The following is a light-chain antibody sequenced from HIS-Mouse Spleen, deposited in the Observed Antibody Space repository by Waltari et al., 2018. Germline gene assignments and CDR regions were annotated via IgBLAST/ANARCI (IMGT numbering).Light chain of an antibody. Sequence: QSALTQPRSVSGSPGQSVTISCTGTSSDVGGYNYVSWYQQHPGKAPKPMIYDVSKRPSGVPDRFSGSTSGNTASLTISGLQAEDEADYYCCSYAGSYTFDVVFGGGTKLTVL. CDR2: DVS. V-gene: IGLV2-11*01. J-gene: IGLJ2*01. CDR3: CSYAGSYTFDVV. CDR1: SSDVGGYNY.